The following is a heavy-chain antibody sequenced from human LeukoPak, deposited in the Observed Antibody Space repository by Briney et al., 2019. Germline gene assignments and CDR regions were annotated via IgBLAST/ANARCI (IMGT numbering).Heavy chain of an antibody. J-gene: IGHJ3*02. CDR3: AKDQSRNGYNFDAFDI. V-gene: IGHV3-9*03. CDR1: GFTFDDYA. CDR2: ISWNSGSI. Sequence: GGSLRLSCAASGFTFDDYAMHWVRQAPGKGLEWVSGISWNSGSIGYADSVKGRFTISRDSAKNSLYLQMNSLRAEDMALYYCAKDQSRNGYNFDAFDIWGQGTMVTVSS. D-gene: IGHD5-24*01.